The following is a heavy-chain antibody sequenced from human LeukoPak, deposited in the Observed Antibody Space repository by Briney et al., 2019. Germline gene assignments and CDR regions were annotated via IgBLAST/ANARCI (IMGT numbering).Heavy chain of an antibody. CDR1: GGSISSYY. CDR3: ASEYGSGIL. J-gene: IGHJ4*02. CDR2: IYYSGST. D-gene: IGHD3-10*01. Sequence: PSETLSLTCTVSGGSISSYYWSWIRQPPGKGLEWIGYIYYSGSTNYNPSLKSRVTISVDTSKNQFSLKLSSVTAADTAVYYCASEYGSGILWGQGTLVTVSS. V-gene: IGHV4-59*12.